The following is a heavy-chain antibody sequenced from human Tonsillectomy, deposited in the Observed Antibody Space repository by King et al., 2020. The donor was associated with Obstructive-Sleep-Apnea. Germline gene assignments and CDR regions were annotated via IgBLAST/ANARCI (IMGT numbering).Heavy chain of an antibody. Sequence: VQLQESGPGLVKPSETLSLTCTASGGSIGGYYWSWVRQPPGGGLEWIGFIHYTGYTIYNPSLKSRVTISIDTSNNQFSLRLSSVTAADTAMYYCARDKFLYAFDMWGQGTMVTVSS. CDR1: GGSIGGYY. D-gene: IGHD2-8*01. J-gene: IGHJ3*02. CDR2: IHYTGYT. CDR3: ARDKFLYAFDM. V-gene: IGHV4-59*12.